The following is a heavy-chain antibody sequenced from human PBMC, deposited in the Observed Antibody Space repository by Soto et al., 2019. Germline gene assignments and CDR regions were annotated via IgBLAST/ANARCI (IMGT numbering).Heavy chain of an antibody. J-gene: IGHJ4*02. CDR3: ARPWSSRTPFDY. D-gene: IGHD6-19*01. V-gene: IGHV5-51*01. CDR2: IYPGDSET. Sequence: GESLKISCKGSGYNFASYWSAWVRKMNGKGLEWMGIIYPGDSETTYSPSFQGQVTISADKSISTAYLQWSSLKASYTAIYYCARPWSSRTPFDYWGQGTLVTAPQ. CDR1: GYNFASYW.